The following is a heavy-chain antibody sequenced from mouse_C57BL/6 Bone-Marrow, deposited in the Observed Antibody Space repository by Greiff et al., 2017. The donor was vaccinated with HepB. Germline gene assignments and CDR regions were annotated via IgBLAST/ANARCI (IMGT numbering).Heavy chain of an antibody. CDR2: IYPGDGDT. D-gene: IGHD2-10*01. J-gene: IGHJ4*01. Sequence: QVQLQQSGPELVKPGASVKISCKASGYAFSSSWMNWVKQRPGKGLEWIGRIYPGDGDTNYNGKFKGKATLTADKSSSTAYMQLSSLTSEDSAVYFCARSPTYYGNPYAMDYWGQGTSVTVSS. V-gene: IGHV1-82*01. CDR3: ARSPTYYGNPYAMDY. CDR1: GYAFSSSW.